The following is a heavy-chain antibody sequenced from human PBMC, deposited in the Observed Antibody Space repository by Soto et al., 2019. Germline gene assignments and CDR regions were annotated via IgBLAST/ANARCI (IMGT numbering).Heavy chain of an antibody. CDR2: IWYDGSNK. CDR1: GFTFSSYG. J-gene: IGHJ6*02. Sequence: QVQLVESGGGVVQPGRSLRLSCAASGFTFSSYGMHWVRQAPGKGLEWVAVIWYDGSNKYYADSVKGRFTISRDNSKNTLYLQMNSLRAEDTAVYYCARVFGNGWIVGMDVWGQGTTVTVSS. CDR3: ARVFGNGWIVGMDV. D-gene: IGHD6-19*01. V-gene: IGHV3-33*01.